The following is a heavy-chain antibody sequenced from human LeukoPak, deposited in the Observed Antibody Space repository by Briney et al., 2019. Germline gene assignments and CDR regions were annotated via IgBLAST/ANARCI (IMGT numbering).Heavy chain of an antibody. Sequence: GGSLRLSCAASGFTFSNYWMSWVRQAPGKGLEWVANIKEDGSEKYYVDSVKGRFTTSRDNAKNSLYLQMNSLRAEDTAVYYCARDQSISGWYGGDWFDPWGQGTLVTVSS. CDR3: ARDQSISGWYGGDWFDP. D-gene: IGHD6-19*01. V-gene: IGHV3-7*01. J-gene: IGHJ5*02. CDR2: IKEDGSEK. CDR1: GFTFSNYW.